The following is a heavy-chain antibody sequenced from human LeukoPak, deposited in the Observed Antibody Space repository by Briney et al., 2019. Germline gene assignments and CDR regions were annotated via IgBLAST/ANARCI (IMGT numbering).Heavy chain of an antibody. J-gene: IGHJ6*02. CDR1: GGSVSSGSHY. D-gene: IGHD4-11*01. CDR3: ARGLVTTYYYYGMDV. CDR2: IYYSGST. Sequence: SETLSLTCTVSGGSVSSGSHYWSWIRQPPGKGLEWIGYIYYSGSTNYNPSLKSRVTISVDTSKNQFSLKLSSVTAADTAVYHCARGLVTTYYYYGMDVWGQGTTVTVSS. V-gene: IGHV4-61*01.